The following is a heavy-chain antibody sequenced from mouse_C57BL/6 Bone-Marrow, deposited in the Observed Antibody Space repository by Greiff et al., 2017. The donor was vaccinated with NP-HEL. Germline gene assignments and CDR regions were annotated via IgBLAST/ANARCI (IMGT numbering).Heavy chain of an antibody. D-gene: IGHD2-4*01. CDR3: TRYDYDGAY. V-gene: IGHV14-4*01. CDR2: IDPENGDT. Sequence: EVQLQESGAELVRPGASVKLSCTASGFNIKDDYMHWVKQRPEQGLEWIGWIDPENGDTEYASKFQGKATITADTSSNTAYLQLSSLTSEDTAVYYCTRYDYDGAYWGQGTLVTVSA. CDR1: GFNIKDDY. J-gene: IGHJ3*01.